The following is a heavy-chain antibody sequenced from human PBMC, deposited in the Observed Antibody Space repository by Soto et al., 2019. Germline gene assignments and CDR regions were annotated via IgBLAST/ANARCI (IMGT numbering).Heavy chain of an antibody. J-gene: IGHJ5*02. V-gene: IGHV4-30-4*01. CDR3: ASGVVVAATSSWFDP. Sequence: SETLSLTCTVSGGSISSGDYYWSWIRQPPGKGLEWIGYVYYSGSTYYNPSLKSRVTISVDTSKSQFSLKLSSVTAADTAVYYCASGVVVAATSSWFDPWGQGTLVTVSS. D-gene: IGHD2-15*01. CDR2: VYYSGST. CDR1: GGSISSGDYY.